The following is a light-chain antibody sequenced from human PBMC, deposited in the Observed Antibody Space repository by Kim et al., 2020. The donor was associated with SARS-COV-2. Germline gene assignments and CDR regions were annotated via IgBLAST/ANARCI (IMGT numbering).Light chain of an antibody. CDR3: SSRDSSGNVL. CDR1: SLRSYF. V-gene: IGLV3-19*01. J-gene: IGLJ2*01. Sequence: DWGETVRNKCQGDSLRSYFETGYQQRPGQDPVIGISGYNNRPSGIADRFSGSRSGRKASLTVSGDQAEDEADYYCSSRDSSGNVLFGGGTQLTVL. CDR2: GYN.